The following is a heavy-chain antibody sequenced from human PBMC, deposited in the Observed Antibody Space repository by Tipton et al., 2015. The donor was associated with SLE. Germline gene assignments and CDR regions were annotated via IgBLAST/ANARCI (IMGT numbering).Heavy chain of an antibody. Sequence: SGFTFSTYGMHWVRQAPGKGLEWVAVIWYDGSNKHYADSVKGRFTISRDNSKNTLYLQMNSLRAEDTAVYYCAKMGRAFDIWGQGTMVTVSS. CDR1: GFTFSTYG. CDR3: AKMGRAFDI. D-gene: IGHD1-26*01. V-gene: IGHV3-33*06. J-gene: IGHJ3*02. CDR2: IWYDGSNK.